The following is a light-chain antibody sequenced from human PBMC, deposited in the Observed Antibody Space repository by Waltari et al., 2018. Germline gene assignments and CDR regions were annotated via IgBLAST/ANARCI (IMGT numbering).Light chain of an antibody. CDR3: SSYTSSNTVI. CDR2: DVN. Sequence: QSALTQPASVSGSPGQSITLSCTGTSSDVGGYNYVSWYQQYPGKVPKLMIYDVNKWPSGVSNRFSGSKSGNTASLTISGLQAEDEADYYCSSYTSSNTVIFGRGTKLTVL. V-gene: IGLV2-14*01. J-gene: IGLJ2*01. CDR1: SSDVGGYNY.